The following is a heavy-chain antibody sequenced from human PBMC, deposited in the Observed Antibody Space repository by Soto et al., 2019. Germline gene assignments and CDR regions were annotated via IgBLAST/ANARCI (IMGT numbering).Heavy chain of an antibody. CDR1: GYSFTSYW. Sequence: GGSLRLSCKGSGYSFTSYWIGWVRQMPGKGLEWMGIIYPGDSDTRYSPSFQGQVTISADKSISTAYLQWSSLKASDTAMYYCARLEASIVVVVAAGWFDPWGQGTLVTVSS. CDR2: IYPGDSDT. V-gene: IGHV5-51*01. CDR3: ARLEASIVVVVAAGWFDP. J-gene: IGHJ5*02. D-gene: IGHD2-15*01.